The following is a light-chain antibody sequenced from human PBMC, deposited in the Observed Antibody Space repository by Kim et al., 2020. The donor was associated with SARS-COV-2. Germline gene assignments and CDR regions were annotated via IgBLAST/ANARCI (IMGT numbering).Light chain of an antibody. V-gene: IGLV2-8*01. CDR2: EVT. CDR1: SSGIGAYNY. CDR3: SSYTGSSPLWV. Sequence: QSATISCTGTSSGIGAYNYFSWYHQYPGRAPKLVISEVTKRPSGVPDRFSGSKSGNTASLTVTGLQAEDEADYYCSSYTGSSPLWVFGGGTQLTVL. J-gene: IGLJ3*02.